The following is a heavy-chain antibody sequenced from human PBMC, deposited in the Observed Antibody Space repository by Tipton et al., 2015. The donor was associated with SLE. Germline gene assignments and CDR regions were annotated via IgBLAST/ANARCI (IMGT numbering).Heavy chain of an antibody. CDR2: IYTSGST. CDR1: GGSISSGSYY. V-gene: IGHV4-61*09. J-gene: IGHJ4*02. Sequence: TLSLTCTVSGGSISSGSYYWSWIRQPAGKGLEWIGYIYTSGSTYYNPSLKSRVTISVDRSKNQFSLKLSSVTAADTAVYYCARGGYSSSSPDYWGQGTLVTVSS. D-gene: IGHD6-13*01. CDR3: ARGGYSSSSPDY.